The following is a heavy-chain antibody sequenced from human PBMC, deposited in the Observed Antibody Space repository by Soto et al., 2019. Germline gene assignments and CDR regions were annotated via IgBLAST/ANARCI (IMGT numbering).Heavy chain of an antibody. Sequence: GGSLRLSWEASGFTFSSYVMGWVRQAPGKGLEWVSVISPSGDSTYYGDSVKGRFTISRDNSKHTVYLQMSSLRAEDTAVYFCARRVYCISTTCSYCFDYWGQGTLVTVSS. CDR3: ARRVYCISTTCSYCFDY. CDR2: ISPSGDST. D-gene: IGHD2-2*01. CDR1: GFTFSSYV. V-gene: IGHV3-23*01. J-gene: IGHJ4*02.